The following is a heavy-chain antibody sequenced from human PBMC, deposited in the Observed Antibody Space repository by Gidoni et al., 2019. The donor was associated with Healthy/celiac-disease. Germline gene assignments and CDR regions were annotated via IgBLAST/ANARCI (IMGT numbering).Heavy chain of an antibody. Sequence: EVQLVESGGGLVQPGGSWRLSCAASGFTFSSFGLRWVRQAPGKGLEGGANKKEDGSEKYYVDSVKGRFTISRDNAKNSLYLQMNSLRAEDTAVYYCARDEAAAGDFFFYYYGVDVWGQGTTVTVSS. CDR1: GFTFSSFG. D-gene: IGHD6-13*01. V-gene: IGHV3-7*01. CDR3: ARDEAAAGDFFFYYYGVDV. CDR2: KKEDGSEK. J-gene: IGHJ6*02.